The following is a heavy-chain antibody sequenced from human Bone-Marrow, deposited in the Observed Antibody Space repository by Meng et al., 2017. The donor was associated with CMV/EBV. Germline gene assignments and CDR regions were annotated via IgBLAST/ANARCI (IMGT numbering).Heavy chain of an antibody. CDR1: GYTFTAHY. Sequence: ASVKVSCKASGYTFTAHYFHWVRQAPGHGLEWMGWISAYNGNTNYAQKLQDRVTMTTDTSTSTAYLSLRSLRSDDTAIYYCARDTLNWNFDYWGQGTPVTVSS. J-gene: IGHJ4*02. V-gene: IGHV1-18*04. CDR2: ISAYNGNT. D-gene: IGHD1-1*01. CDR3: ARDTLNWNFDY.